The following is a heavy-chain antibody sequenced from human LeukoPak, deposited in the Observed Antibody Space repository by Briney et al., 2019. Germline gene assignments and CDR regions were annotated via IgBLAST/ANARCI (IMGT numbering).Heavy chain of an antibody. D-gene: IGHD3-3*01. J-gene: IGHJ4*02. V-gene: IGHV4-61*08. CDR2: IYYSGST. Sequence: SQTLSLTCTVSGGSISSGVYYWSWIRQPPGKGLEWIGYIYYSGSTNYNPSLKSRVTISVDTSKNQFSLKLSSVTAADTAVYYCARRRTDDFWSGYYRTGYYNNLGFDYWGQGTLVTVSS. CDR3: ARRRTDDFWSGYYRTGYYNNLGFDY. CDR1: GGSISSGVYY.